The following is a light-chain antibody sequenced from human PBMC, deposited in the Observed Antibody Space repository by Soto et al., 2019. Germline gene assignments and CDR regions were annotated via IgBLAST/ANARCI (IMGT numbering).Light chain of an antibody. V-gene: IGLV2-8*01. CDR2: EVT. Sequence: QSVLTQPPSASGSPGQSVTSSCSGTSSDIGAYNYVSWYQQHPGKAPKLLISEVTKRPSGVPDRFSGSKSGNTASLTVSGLQGDDEADYYCSSYGGNNNYVIFVGGTKLTVL. CDR1: SSDIGAYNY. CDR3: SSYGGNNNYVI. J-gene: IGLJ2*01.